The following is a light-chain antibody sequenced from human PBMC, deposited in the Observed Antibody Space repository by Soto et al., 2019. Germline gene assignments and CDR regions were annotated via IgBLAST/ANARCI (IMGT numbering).Light chain of an antibody. Sequence: QSALTQPASVSGSPGQSITISCTGSSSDIGAFNYVAWYQQHPGKAPKLIIHGVTNRPSGVSSRFSGSKSDYTASLTISGLQAEDEADYYCSSYTTAFFYVFGTGTKGHRP. CDR1: SSDIGAFNY. CDR3: SSYTTAFFYV. CDR2: GVT. J-gene: IGLJ1*01. V-gene: IGLV2-14*01.